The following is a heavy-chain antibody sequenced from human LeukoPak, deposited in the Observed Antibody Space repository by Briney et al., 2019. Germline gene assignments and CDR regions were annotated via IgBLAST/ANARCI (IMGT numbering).Heavy chain of an antibody. CDR3: TRVHDSSWSGSYFDY. CDR1: GFTFSDHY. CDR2: TRKKANSYTT. V-gene: IGHV3-72*01. Sequence: PGGSLRLSCAASGFTFSDHYMDWVRQAPGKGLEWVGRTRKKANSYTTVYAASVKDRFTISRDDSKNSVYLQMNSLKTEDTAVYYCTRVHDSSWSGSYFDYWGQGALVTVSS. J-gene: IGHJ4*02. D-gene: IGHD6-13*01.